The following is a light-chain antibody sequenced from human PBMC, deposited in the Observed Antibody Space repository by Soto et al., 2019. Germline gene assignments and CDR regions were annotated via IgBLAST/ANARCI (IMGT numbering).Light chain of an antibody. CDR1: SSDVGGYNY. CDR3: SSYTSISSYV. J-gene: IGLJ1*01. V-gene: IGLV2-14*01. Sequence: QSALTQPASVSGSPGQSITISCTGTSSDVGGYNYVSWYQQHPGKAPKLMIYDVSNRPSGVSNRFPGSKSGNTASLTISGLQVEDEADYYCSSYTSISSYVFGTGTKVTVL. CDR2: DVS.